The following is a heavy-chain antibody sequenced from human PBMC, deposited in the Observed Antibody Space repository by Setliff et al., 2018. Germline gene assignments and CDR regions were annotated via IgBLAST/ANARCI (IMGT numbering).Heavy chain of an antibody. V-gene: IGHV4-34*01. CDR1: GGSFSGYY. J-gene: IGHJ6*03. CDR3: ARHLTYYNESDGYHYDSRSYYYIHV. CDR2: INHRGTT. D-gene: IGHD3-22*01. Sequence: PSETLSLTCAVYGGSFSGYYWNWIRQAPGTGLEWIGEINHRGTTSYTPSLKGRVTISVDTAMNQLSLRLSSVTAADTAVYYCARHLTYYNESDGYHYDSRSYYYIHVWGKGTTVTVSS.